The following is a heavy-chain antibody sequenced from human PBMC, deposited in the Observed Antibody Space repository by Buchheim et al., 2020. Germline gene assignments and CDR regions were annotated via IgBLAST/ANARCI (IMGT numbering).Heavy chain of an antibody. Sequence: EVQLLESGGGLVHPGGSLRLSCAASGFTFDNFAMSWVRQAPGKGLEWVSGISSSGTSTYYADSVKGRFSLSSDNSKKTLYLGMDSLRAEDSAVYYCAKDQMGNYYVGMDAWGQGTT. CDR2: ISSSGTST. D-gene: IGHD3-16*01. CDR3: AKDQMGNYYVGMDA. J-gene: IGHJ6*02. V-gene: IGHV3-23*01. CDR1: GFTFDNFA.